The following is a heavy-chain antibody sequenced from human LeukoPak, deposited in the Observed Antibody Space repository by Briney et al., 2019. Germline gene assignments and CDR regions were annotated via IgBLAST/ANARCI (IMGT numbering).Heavy chain of an antibody. Sequence: GGSLRLSCTASGFTITNYWVHWVRQVPGKGLVWASHINHDGSTTTYADSVKGRFTISRDDAKNTVYLQMNSLRAEDTAVYYCARDRWYSMDVWGKGTTVTVPS. CDR2: INHDGSTT. V-gene: IGHV3-74*01. CDR1: GFTITNYW. J-gene: IGHJ6*04. D-gene: IGHD6-13*01. CDR3: ARDRWYSMDV.